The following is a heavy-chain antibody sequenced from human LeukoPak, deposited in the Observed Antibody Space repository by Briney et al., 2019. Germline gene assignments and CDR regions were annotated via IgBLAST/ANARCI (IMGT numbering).Heavy chain of an antibody. J-gene: IGHJ4*02. D-gene: IGHD4-23*01. CDR1: GGSISSHY. V-gene: IGHV4-59*11. Sequence: PSETLSLTCTVSGGSISSHYWSWLRQPPGKGLEWIGYIYYSGSTNYNPSLKSRVTISVDTSRNQFSLKLSSVTAADTAVYYCARASYGGSFDYWGQGTLVTVSS. CDR3: ARASYGGSFDY. CDR2: IYYSGST.